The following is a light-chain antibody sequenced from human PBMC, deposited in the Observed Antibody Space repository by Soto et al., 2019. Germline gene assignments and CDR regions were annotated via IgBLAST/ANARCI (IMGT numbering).Light chain of an antibody. CDR1: RGIYTH. CDR3: QTYDKAPWT. V-gene: IGKV1-27*01. Sequence: DIQMTQSPSSLSASVGDRVTITCRASRGIYTHLAWYQQKPGNAPKLLIYAASTLHSGVPSRFSASGSGTDFILTISALQSEDVGTYFCQTYDKAPWTFGPGTRV. J-gene: IGKJ1*01. CDR2: AAS.